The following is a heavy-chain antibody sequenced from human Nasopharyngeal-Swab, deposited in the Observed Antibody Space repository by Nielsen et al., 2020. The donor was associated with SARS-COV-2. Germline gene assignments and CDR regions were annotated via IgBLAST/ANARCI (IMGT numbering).Heavy chain of an antibody. CDR3: AIMKMGSTLVGMDV. D-gene: IGHD5-24*01. CDR2: IYYTGDT. Sequence: GSLRLSCTVSGGSITSLYRNWIRQLPGKGLEWIGYIYYTGDTNYNPSLKSRVTTSVDTSKNQFSLKLKSVTAADTAVYYCAIMKMGSTLVGMDVWGQGSTVTVSS. CDR1: GGSITSLY. V-gene: IGHV4-59*01. J-gene: IGHJ6*02.